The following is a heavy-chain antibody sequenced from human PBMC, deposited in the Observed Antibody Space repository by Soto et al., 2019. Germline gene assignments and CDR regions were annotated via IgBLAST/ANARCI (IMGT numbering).Heavy chain of an antibody. CDR3: ARERDCTNGVCLDAFDI. J-gene: IGHJ3*02. CDR2: TYYRSKWYN. CDR1: GDSVSSNSAA. V-gene: IGHV6-1*01. D-gene: IGHD2-8*01. Sequence: SQTLSLTCAISGDSVSSNSAAWNWIRQSPSRGLEWLGRTYYRSKWYNDYAVSVKSRITINPDTSKNQFSLQLNAVTPEDTAVYYCARERDCTNGVCLDAFDIWGQGTMVTVSS.